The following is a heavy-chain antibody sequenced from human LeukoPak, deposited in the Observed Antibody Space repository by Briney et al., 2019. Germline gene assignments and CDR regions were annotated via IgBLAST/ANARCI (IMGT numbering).Heavy chain of an antibody. CDR3: ATEDFCSSGNCFDP. J-gene: IGHJ5*02. Sequence: GPSVKVSCKASGYTFTGYYIHWVRQAPGQGLEWMASINPKSGGANYAQKFQGRVTMTRDTSISTAYMELSRLRSVDPSDDYRATEDFCSSGNCFDPWGQGNLGSVSS. CDR1: GYTFTGYY. CDR2: INPKSGGA. V-gene: IGHV1-2*02. D-gene: IGHD6-13*01.